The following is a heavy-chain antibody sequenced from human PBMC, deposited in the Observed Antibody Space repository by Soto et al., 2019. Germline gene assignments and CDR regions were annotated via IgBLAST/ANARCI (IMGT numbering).Heavy chain of an antibody. CDR1: GITFSSYE. CDR2: ISNSGSSV. V-gene: IGHV3-48*03. Sequence: PGGSLRLSCTDSGITFSSYEMNWVRQAPGKGLEWVSSISNSGSSVYFADSVEGRFTISRDNGKSSLYLQMNSLRVEDTAVYFCARGNYYYGMDAWGRGTTVTVSS. J-gene: IGHJ6*02. CDR3: ARGNYYYGMDA.